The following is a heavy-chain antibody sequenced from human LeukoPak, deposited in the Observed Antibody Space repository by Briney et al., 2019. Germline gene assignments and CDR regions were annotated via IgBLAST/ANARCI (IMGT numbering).Heavy chain of an antibody. CDR1: GGSISSSNW. V-gene: IGHV4-4*02. J-gene: IGHJ4*02. Sequence: SETLSLTCAVSGGSISSSNWWSWVRQPPGKGLEWIGEINHSGSTNYNPSLKSRVTISVDTSKNQFSLKLSSVTAADTAVYYCARHGLRYFDWPKRYFDYWGQGTLVTVSS. CDR2: INHSGST. CDR3: ARHGLRYFDWPKRYFDY. D-gene: IGHD3-9*01.